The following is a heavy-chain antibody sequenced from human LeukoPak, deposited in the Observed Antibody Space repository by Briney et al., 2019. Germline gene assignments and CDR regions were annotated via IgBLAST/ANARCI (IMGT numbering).Heavy chain of an antibody. CDR2: IYYSGST. CDR3: ARGGDFWSGYPDYYFDY. D-gene: IGHD3-3*01. Sequence: SETLSLTCTVSGGSISSYYWSWIRQPPGKGLEWIGYIYYSGSTNYNPSLKSRVTISVDTSKNQFSLKLSSVTAVDTAVYYCARGGDFWSGYPDYYFDYWGQGTLVTVSS. J-gene: IGHJ4*02. CDR1: GGSISSYY. V-gene: IGHV4-59*01.